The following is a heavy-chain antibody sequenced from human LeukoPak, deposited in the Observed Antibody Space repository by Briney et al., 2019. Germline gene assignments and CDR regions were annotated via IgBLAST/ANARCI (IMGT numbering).Heavy chain of an antibody. CDR3: ARAYDSSGYWLYYFDY. Sequence: GGSLRLSCAAPGFTFSSYWMHWVRQAPGKGLVWVSRINSDGSSTSYADSVKGRFTISRDNAKNTLYLQMNSLRAEDTAVYYCARAYDSSGYWLYYFDYWGQGTLVTVSS. CDR1: GFTFSSYW. D-gene: IGHD3-22*01. V-gene: IGHV3-74*01. CDR2: INSDGSST. J-gene: IGHJ4*02.